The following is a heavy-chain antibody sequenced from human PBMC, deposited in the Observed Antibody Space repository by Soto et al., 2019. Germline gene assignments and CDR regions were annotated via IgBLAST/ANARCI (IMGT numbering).Heavy chain of an antibody. CDR1: GYIFTSYG. CDR3: ARDPGIAVAGYLEH. V-gene: IGHV1-18*01. CDR2: INVYNGDT. D-gene: IGHD6-19*01. Sequence: QVQLVQSGAEVKKPGASVKVSCKASGYIFTSYGITWVRQAPGQGLEWMGWINVYNGDTKYAQKLQGRVTMTTDTSTSAAYMEQRSLRSDDTAVYYCARDPGIAVAGYLEHWGQGTLVTVSS. J-gene: IGHJ4*02.